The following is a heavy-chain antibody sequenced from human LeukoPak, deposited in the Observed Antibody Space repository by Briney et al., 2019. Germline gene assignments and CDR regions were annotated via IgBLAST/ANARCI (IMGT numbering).Heavy chain of an antibody. CDR1: GFXFSTYW. CDR2: FNSDASST. V-gene: IGHV3-74*01. D-gene: IGHD6-6*01. Sequence: GGSLRLSCAASGFXFSTYWMHWVRQAPGKGLVWVSLFNSDASSTSYADSVKGRFTISRDNAKNTLYLQMNSLRAEDTAVYYCVRGVYYFDYWGRGTLVTVSS. CDR3: VRGVYYFDY. J-gene: IGHJ4*02.